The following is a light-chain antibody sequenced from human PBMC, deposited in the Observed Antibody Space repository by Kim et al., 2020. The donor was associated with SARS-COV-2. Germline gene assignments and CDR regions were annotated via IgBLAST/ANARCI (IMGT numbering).Light chain of an antibody. CDR2: ATS. V-gene: IGKV1-39*01. CDR1: QSISRH. CDR3: QQSYILPPT. Sequence: DIQMTQSPSSLSASEGDRVTITCRATQSISRHLNWYQLKPGKAPKLLLYATSTLRSGVPSRFSGSGSGTDFTLTITSLQPEDFATYYCQQSYILPPTFGGGTKVDIK. J-gene: IGKJ4*01.